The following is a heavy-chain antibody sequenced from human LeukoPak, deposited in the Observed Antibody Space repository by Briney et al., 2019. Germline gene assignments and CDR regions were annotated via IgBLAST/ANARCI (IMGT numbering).Heavy chain of an antibody. Sequence: GGSLRLSCAAPGFTFDDYAMHWVRLAPGKGLEWISGINWNGGTIVYADPVKGRFSISRDNAKNTLYLQMDSLRPDDTALYFCAKDKVSIPYGMDVWGQGTTVIVSS. V-gene: IGHV3-9*01. D-gene: IGHD5/OR15-5a*01. CDR2: INWNGGTI. CDR3: AKDKVSIPYGMDV. CDR1: GFTFDDYA. J-gene: IGHJ6*02.